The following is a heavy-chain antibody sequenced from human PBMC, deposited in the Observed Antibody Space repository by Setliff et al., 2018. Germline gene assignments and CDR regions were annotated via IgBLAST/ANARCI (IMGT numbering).Heavy chain of an antibody. CDR3: ARGPPDFVVVPAAAKFDY. CDR1: GYSFTNYG. CDR2: NSV. Sequence: GASVKVSCKTSGYSFTNYGINWVRQAPGQGLEWMGWNSVYAREFQGRVTMTIDTPTSTAYMELRSLRSDDTAVYYCARGPPDFVVVPAAAKFDYWGPGTLVTSPQ. D-gene: IGHD2-2*01. V-gene: IGHV1-18*01. J-gene: IGHJ4*02.